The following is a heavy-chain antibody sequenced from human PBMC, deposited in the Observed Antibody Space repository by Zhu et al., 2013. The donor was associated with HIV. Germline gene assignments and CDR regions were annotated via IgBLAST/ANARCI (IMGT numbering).Heavy chain of an antibody. Sequence: QVHLVQSGTEVKKPGAAVKVSCKASGYTFPSYGISWVRQAPGQGLEWMGWISAYSDNTKYAEKFQGRVTMTTDTSTSTAHMELRSLRSDDTAVYYCARGSPYDSKGLEYWGQGALVTVSS. V-gene: IGHV1-18*01. D-gene: IGHD3-22*01. CDR1: GYTFPSYG. CDR2: ISAYSDNT. J-gene: IGHJ4*02. CDR3: ARGSPYDSKGLEY.